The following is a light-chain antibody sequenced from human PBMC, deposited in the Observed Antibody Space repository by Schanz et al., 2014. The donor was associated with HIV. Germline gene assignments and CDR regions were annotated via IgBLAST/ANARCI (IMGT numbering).Light chain of an antibody. CDR1: QSVSSD. CDR2: GAS. V-gene: IGKV3-11*01. CDR3: QQRTNWPPWT. J-gene: IGKJ1*01. Sequence: EIVLTQSPGTLSLSPGERATLSCRARQSVSSDLAWYQQKPGQAPRLLISGASSRATGIPARFSGSGSGTDFTLTISSLEPEDFAVYYCQQRTNWPPWTFGQGTKVEFK.